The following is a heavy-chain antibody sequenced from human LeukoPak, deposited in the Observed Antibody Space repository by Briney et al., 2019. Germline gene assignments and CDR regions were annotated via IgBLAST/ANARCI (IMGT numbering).Heavy chain of an antibody. CDR2: IRYDGNNK. D-gene: IGHD1-14*01. V-gene: IGHV3-30*02. CDR3: ARTYNPDY. J-gene: IGHJ4*02. Sequence: PGGSLRLSCTASGFTFSSTGMHWVRQAPGKGLEWVSYIRYDGNNKYHGDSVKGRLTVSRDNSKNTLYLQMNSLRVEDTAVYYCARTYNPDYWGQGTLVTVSS. CDR1: GFTFSSTG.